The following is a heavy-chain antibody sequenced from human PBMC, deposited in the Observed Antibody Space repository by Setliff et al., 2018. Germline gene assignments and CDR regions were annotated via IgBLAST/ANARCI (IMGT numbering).Heavy chain of an antibody. D-gene: IGHD7-27*01. Sequence: PGGSLRLSCAASGFTFGSYGMSWVRQAPGKGLEWVSAIYGSGANTFYADPVKGRFTISRDNSKNTLFLQMHSLRAEDTAVYHCVRDLHWGFDYWGLGTLVTVSS. J-gene: IGHJ4*02. CDR2: IYGSGANT. V-gene: IGHV3-23*01. CDR1: GFTFGSYG. CDR3: VRDLHWGFDY.